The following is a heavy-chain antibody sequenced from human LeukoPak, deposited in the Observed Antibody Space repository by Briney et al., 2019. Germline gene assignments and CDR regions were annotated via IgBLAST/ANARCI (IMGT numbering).Heavy chain of an antibody. CDR2: IWYDGSNK. CDR3: ARDGTYSSSWYPR. V-gene: IGHV3-33*01. D-gene: IGHD6-13*01. J-gene: IGHJ4*02. CDR1: GFTFSSYG. Sequence: GVSLRLSCAASGFTFSSYGMHWVRQSPGKGLEWVAVIWYDGSNKYYADSVKGRFTISRDNSKNTLYLQMNSLRAEDTAVYYCARDGTYSSSWYPRWGQGTLVTVSS.